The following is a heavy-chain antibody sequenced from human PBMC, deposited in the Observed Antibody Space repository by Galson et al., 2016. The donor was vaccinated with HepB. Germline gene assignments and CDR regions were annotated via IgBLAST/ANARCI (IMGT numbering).Heavy chain of an antibody. Sequence: PPLVKPTQTLTLTCTFSGFSLTPSGMCVSWIRQPSGKALEWLAFIDWEDDQYYNISLRTRLTISKDTSKNQVVLTMTDMAPGDTARYYCARINRHGYNNYYVDVWGQGTTVTVSS. D-gene: IGHD5-24*01. CDR3: ARINRHGYNNYYVDV. CDR2: IDWEDDQ. J-gene: IGHJ6*03. V-gene: IGHV2-70*01. CDR1: GFSLTPSGMC.